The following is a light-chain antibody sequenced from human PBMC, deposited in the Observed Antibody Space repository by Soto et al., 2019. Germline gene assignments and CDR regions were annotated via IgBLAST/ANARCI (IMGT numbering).Light chain of an antibody. J-gene: IGKJ1*01. CDR3: QQYYSFPPT. CDR2: AAS. CDR1: ESIRTW. V-gene: IGKV1-8*01. Sequence: IPMAQSPSTLSASIWDRVTITCRASESIRTWLAWYQHKPGKAPKFLIYAASTLQSGVPSRFSGSGSGTDFTLTISCLQSEDFATYYCQQYYSFPPTFGQGTKVDI.